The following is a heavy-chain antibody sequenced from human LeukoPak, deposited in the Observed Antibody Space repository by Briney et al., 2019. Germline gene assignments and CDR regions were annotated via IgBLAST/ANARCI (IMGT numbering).Heavy chain of an antibody. V-gene: IGHV4-61*02. CDR1: GGSISSGSYY. CDR3: ARAIAGYSSSSGYYYYMDV. CDR2: IYTSGST. Sequence: SETLSLTCTVSGGSISSGSYYWSWIRQPAEKGLEWIGRIYTSGSTNYNPSLKSRVTISVDTSKNQFSLKLSSVTAADTAVYYCARAIAGYSSSSGYYYYMDVWGKGTTVTVSS. J-gene: IGHJ6*03. D-gene: IGHD6-6*01.